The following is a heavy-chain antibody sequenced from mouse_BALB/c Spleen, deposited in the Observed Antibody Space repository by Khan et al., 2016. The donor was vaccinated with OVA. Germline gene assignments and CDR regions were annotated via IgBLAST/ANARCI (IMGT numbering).Heavy chain of an antibody. CDR3: ARTARIKY. V-gene: IGHV3-2*02. J-gene: IGHJ2*01. CDR1: GYSITSGYG. CDR2: ISYSGST. D-gene: IGHD1-2*01. Sequence: EVQLQESGPGLVKPSQSLSLTCTVTGYSITSGYGWNWIRQFPGNKLEWMGYISYSGSTNYNPSLKSRISITRDTPKNQFFLQWNSVTTEDTATXYCARTARIKYWGQGTTLTVSS.